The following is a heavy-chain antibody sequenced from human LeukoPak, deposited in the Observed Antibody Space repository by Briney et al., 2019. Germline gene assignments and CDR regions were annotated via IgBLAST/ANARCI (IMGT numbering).Heavy chain of an antibody. CDR3: ARQQQLVFSFDY. Sequence: GGSLRLSCAASGFTFSSYAMHWVRQAPGKGLEWVAVISYDGSNKYYADSVKGRFTISRDNSKNTLYLQMNSLRAEDTAVYYCARQQQLVFSFDYWGQGTLVTVSS. V-gene: IGHV3-30*04. CDR2: ISYDGSNK. J-gene: IGHJ4*02. CDR1: GFTFSSYA. D-gene: IGHD6-13*01.